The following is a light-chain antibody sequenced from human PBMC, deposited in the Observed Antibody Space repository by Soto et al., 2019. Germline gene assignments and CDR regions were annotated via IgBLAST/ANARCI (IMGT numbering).Light chain of an antibody. Sequence: QSVLTQPASVSGSPGQSITISCTGTSSDICGYDDVSWYQQHPGKAPKLMIYEVSNRPSGVSNRFSGSKSGSTASLTISGIQAEDEADYYRSSYTSTSTHVFGTGTKLTVL. CDR2: EVS. CDR1: SSDICGYDD. J-gene: IGLJ1*01. CDR3: SSYTSTSTHV. V-gene: IGLV2-14*01.